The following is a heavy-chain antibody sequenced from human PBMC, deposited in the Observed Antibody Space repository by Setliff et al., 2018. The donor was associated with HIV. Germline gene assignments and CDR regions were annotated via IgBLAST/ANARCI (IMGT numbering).Heavy chain of an antibody. V-gene: IGHV4-4*07. CDR1: GGSFSGYY. Sequence: KPSETLSLTCAVYGGSFSGYYWSWIRQPAGKGLEWIGRIYPSGSTSYNPSLKSRVTMSVDTSKNQISLKLSSVTAADTAVFYCAREFYHYDSSDYYSDYYYYYMDVWGKGTTVTVSS. CDR3: AREFYHYDSSDYYSDYYYYYMDV. D-gene: IGHD3-22*01. J-gene: IGHJ6*03. CDR2: IYPSGST.